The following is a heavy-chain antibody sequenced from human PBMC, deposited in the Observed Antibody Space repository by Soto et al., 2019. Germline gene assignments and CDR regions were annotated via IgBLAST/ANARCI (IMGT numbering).Heavy chain of an antibody. Sequence: EEQLVESGGGLVQPGGSLRRSCAASGFTFSSYWMHWVRQARGKGLVWVSRINPGGSITAYADSVKGRFTISRDNAKNTLYLQMNSLRGDDTAVYYCARVPTGKYGVWNYWGQGTLVTVSS. CDR2: INPGGSIT. D-gene: IGHD2-8*01. CDR1: GFTFSSYW. J-gene: IGHJ4*02. CDR3: ARVPTGKYGVWNY. V-gene: IGHV3-74*01.